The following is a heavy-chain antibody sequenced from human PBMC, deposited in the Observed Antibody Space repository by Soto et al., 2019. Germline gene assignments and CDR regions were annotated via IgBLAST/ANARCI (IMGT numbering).Heavy chain of an antibody. CDR3: ARTTYSSGARGWFDP. CDR2: INSDGSST. J-gene: IGHJ5*02. CDR1: GFTFSSYW. D-gene: IGHD6-19*01. Sequence: GGSLRLPCAASGFTFSSYWMHWVRQAPGKGLVWVSRINSDGSSTSYADSVKGRFTISRDNAKNTLYLQMNSLRAEDTAVYYCARTTYSSGARGWFDPWGQGTLVTVSS. V-gene: IGHV3-74*01.